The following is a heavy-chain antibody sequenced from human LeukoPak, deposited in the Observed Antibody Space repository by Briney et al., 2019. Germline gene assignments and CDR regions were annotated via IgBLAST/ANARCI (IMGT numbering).Heavy chain of an antibody. D-gene: IGHD2-2*02. V-gene: IGHV4-4*07. CDR1: GGSISSYY. CDR3: AREKADCRSTSFYTTWVDP. CDR2: IYTSGST. J-gene: IGHJ5*02. Sequence: SETLSLTCTVSGGSISSYYWSWIRQPAGKGLEWIGRIYTSGSTNYNPSLKSRVTMSVDTSKNQFSLKLSSVTAADTAVYYCAREKADCRSTSFYTTWVDPLGQGNPVTGSS.